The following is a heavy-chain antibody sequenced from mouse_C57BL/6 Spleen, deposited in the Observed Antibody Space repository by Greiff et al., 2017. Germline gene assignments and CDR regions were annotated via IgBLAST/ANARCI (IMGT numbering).Heavy chain of an antibody. CDR2: IYPGSGST. J-gene: IGHJ3*01. Sequence: VQLQQPGAELVKPGASVKMSCKASGYTFTSYWITWVKQRPGQGLEWIGDIYPGSGSTNYNEKFKSKATLTVDTSSSTAYMQLSSLTSEDSAVYYCARRGGSSSAWFAYWGQGTLVTVSA. CDR1: GYTFTSYW. V-gene: IGHV1-55*01. D-gene: IGHD1-1*01. CDR3: ARRGGSSSAWFAY.